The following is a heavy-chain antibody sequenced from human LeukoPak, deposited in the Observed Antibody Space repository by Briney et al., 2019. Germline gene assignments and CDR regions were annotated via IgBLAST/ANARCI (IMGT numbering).Heavy chain of an antibody. D-gene: IGHD6-19*01. Sequence: ASVKVSCKVSGYTLTELSMHWVRQAPGKGLEWMGGFDPEDGETIYAQKFQGRVTMTEDTSTDTAYMELSSLRSEDTAVYYCTTITGYSSGWYHFDYWGQGTLVTVSS. CDR1: GYTLTELS. J-gene: IGHJ4*02. CDR2: FDPEDGET. CDR3: TTITGYSSGWYHFDY. V-gene: IGHV1-24*01.